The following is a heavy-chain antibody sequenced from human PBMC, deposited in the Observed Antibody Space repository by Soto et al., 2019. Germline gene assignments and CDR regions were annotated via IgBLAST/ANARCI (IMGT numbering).Heavy chain of an antibody. CDR3: ACGGVPIRTFDY. CDR2: IYPSDSDT. V-gene: IGHV5-51*01. D-gene: IGHD3-16*01. CDR1: GYNFAGYW. J-gene: IGHJ4*02. Sequence: GESLKISCKGSGYNFAGYWIAWVRQMPGKGLELMGIIYPSDSDTVYRPAFQVKVTISANKSVCSAFLLWSSLRASDTAIYYWACGGVPIRTFDYGDQGTSVTVSS.